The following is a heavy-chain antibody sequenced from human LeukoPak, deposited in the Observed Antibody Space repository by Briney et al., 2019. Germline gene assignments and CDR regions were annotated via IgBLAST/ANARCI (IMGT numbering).Heavy chain of an antibody. J-gene: IGHJ5*02. D-gene: IGHD2-2*01. Sequence: SETLSLTCTVSGGSISSYYWSWIRQPAGKGLEWIGRIYTSGSTNYNPSLKSRVTISVDTSKNQFSLKLSSVTAADTAVYYCARGRRGYCSSTSCYFGFDPWGQGTLVTVSS. CDR3: ARGRRGYCSSTSCYFGFDP. CDR2: IYTSGST. V-gene: IGHV4-4*07. CDR1: GGSISSYY.